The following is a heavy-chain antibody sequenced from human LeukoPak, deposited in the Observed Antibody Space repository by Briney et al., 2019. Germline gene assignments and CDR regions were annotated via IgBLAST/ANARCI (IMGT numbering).Heavy chain of an antibody. D-gene: IGHD6-19*01. CDR2: IYPGDSDT. CDR1: GYSFTTYW. V-gene: IGHV5-51*01. Sequence: GESLKISCKASGYSFTTYWIGWVRQMPGKGLEWMGIIYPGDSDTRYNPSFQGQVTISADKSINTAYLQWRSLKASDTAMYYCARLWTEGLYSSGWYNFWGQGTLVTVSS. CDR3: ARLWTEGLYSSGWYNF. J-gene: IGHJ4*02.